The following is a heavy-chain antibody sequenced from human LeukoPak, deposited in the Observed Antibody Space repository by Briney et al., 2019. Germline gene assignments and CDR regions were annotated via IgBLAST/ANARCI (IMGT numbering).Heavy chain of an antibody. D-gene: IGHD6-13*01. J-gene: IGHJ5*02. Sequence: PSETLSLTCTVSGGSISDYFWSWIRQPPGKGLEWIGYVFNSENTNYNPSLKSRVTMSADRSRNQNSLDLRSVTAADTAVYYCGRVRRWDSSTYRTPIVSWRQGTLVSVSS. CDR1: GGSISDYF. CDR2: VFNSENT. CDR3: GRVRRWDSSTYRTPIVS. V-gene: IGHV4-59*01.